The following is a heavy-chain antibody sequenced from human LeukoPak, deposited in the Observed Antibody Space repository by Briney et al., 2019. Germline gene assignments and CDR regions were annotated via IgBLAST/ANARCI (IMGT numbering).Heavy chain of an antibody. CDR3: ASGSGFFDY. D-gene: IGHD6-19*01. J-gene: IGHJ4*02. Sequence: GGSLRLSCAASGFTFSSYAMHWVRQAPGEGLEWVAVISYDGSNKYYADSVKGRFTISRDNSKNTLYLQMNSLRAEDTAVYYCASGSGFFDYWGQGTLVTVSS. CDR2: ISYDGSNK. CDR1: GFTFSSYA. V-gene: IGHV3-30*04.